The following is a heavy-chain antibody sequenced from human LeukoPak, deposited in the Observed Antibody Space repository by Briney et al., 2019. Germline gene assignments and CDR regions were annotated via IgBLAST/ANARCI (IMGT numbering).Heavy chain of an antibody. CDR2: IYYSGST. CDR3: ARDSPYGDYPFDY. CDR1: GGSISRYY. V-gene: IGHV4-59*01. J-gene: IGHJ4*02. D-gene: IGHD4-17*01. Sequence: YPSETLSLTCTVSGGSISRYYWSWIRQPPGKGLEWIGYIYYSGSTNYNPSLKSRVTISVDTSKNQFSLKLSSVTAADTAVYYCARDSPYGDYPFDYWGQGTLVTVSS.